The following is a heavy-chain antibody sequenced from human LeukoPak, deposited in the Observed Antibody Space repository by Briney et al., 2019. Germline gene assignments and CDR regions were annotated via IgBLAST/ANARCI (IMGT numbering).Heavy chain of an antibody. Sequence: GGSLRLSCAASGFTYIHHGMHWVRQAPGKGLEWVAVIWSDGTEKYYADSVKGRFTISRDNSKNTLYLEMDSLRGEDTAVYYSAKDAERGFDYSNSLEYWGLGTLVTVSS. V-gene: IGHV3-33*03. CDR3: AKDAERGFDYSNSLEY. CDR1: GFTYIHHG. J-gene: IGHJ4*02. D-gene: IGHD4-11*01. CDR2: IWSDGTEK.